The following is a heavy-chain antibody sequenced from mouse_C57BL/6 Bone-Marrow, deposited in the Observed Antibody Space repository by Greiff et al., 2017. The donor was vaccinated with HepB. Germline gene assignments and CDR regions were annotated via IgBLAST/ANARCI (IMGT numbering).Heavy chain of an antibody. CDR2: IYPGNSDT. J-gene: IGHJ3*01. V-gene: IGHV1-5*01. Sequence: EVQLQQSGTVLARPGASVKMSCKTSGYTFTSYWMHWVKQRPGQGLEWIGAIYPGNSDTSYNQKFKGKAKLTAVTSASTAYMELSSLTNEDSAVYYCTIRYGSSCVWFAYWGQGTLVTVSA. CDR1: GYTFTSYW. CDR3: TIRYGSSCVWFAY. D-gene: IGHD1-1*01.